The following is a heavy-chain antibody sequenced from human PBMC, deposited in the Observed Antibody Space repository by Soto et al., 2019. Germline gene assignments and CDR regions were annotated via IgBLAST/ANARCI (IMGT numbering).Heavy chain of an antibody. Sequence: QVQLVESGGGVVQPGRSLRLSCAASGFTFSSYAMHWVRQAPGKGLEWVAVISYDGSNKYYADSVKGRFTISRDNSKNTLYLQMSSLRAEYTAVYYCARCGDDYGDYVSCWFDPWGQGTLVTVAS. CDR1: GFTFSSYA. CDR2: ISYDGSNK. J-gene: IGHJ5*02. CDR3: ARCGDDYGDYVSCWFDP. V-gene: IGHV3-30-3*01. D-gene: IGHD4-17*01.